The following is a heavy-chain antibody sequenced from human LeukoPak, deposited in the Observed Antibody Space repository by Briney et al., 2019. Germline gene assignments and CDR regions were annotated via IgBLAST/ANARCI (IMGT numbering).Heavy chain of an antibody. D-gene: IGHD2-2*01. CDR1: GGSISSYY. CDR2: INHSGST. J-gene: IGHJ5*02. CDR3: ARGPLGYCSSTSCRNWFDP. Sequence: PSETLSLTCTVSGGSISSYYWSWIRQPPGKGLEWIGEINHSGSTNYNPSLKSRVTISVDTSKNQFSLKLSSVTAADTAVYYCARGPLGYCSSTSCRNWFDPWGQGTLVTVSS. V-gene: IGHV4-34*01.